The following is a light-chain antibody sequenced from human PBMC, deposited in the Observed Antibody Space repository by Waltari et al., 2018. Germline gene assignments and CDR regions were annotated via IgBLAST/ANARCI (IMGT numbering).Light chain of an antibody. CDR1: QLVDNF. Sequence: TCRASQLVDNFLNWYQQKPGQAPSLLIYAASSLQSGVPSRFSGRGSGTDFTLTTSSLQPEDFATYYCQQSYTTPYTFGQGTRLDIK. CDR2: AAS. CDR3: QQSYTTPYT. J-gene: IGKJ2*01. V-gene: IGKV1-39*01.